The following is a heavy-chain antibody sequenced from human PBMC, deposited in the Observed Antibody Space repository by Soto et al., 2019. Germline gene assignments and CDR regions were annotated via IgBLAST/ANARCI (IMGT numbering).Heavy chain of an antibody. J-gene: IGHJ4*02. D-gene: IGHD3-9*01. CDR2: INSDGSST. CDR3: ARGLRYFDWLLPNPFDY. Sequence: PGGSLRLSCAASGFTFSSYWMHWVRQAPGKGLVWVSRINSDGSSTSYADSVKGRFTISRDNAKNTLYLQMNSLRAEDTAVYYCARGLRYFDWLLPNPFDYRGQGTLVTVSS. CDR1: GFTFSSYW. V-gene: IGHV3-74*01.